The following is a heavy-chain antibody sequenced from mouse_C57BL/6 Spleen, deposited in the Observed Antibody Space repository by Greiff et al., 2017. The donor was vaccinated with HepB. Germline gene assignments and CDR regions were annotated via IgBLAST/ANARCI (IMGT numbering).Heavy chain of an antibody. V-gene: IGHV1-50*01. Sequence: QVQLQQPGAELAKPGASVKLSCKASGYTFTSYRMQWVKQRPGQGLEWIGEIDPSDSYTNYNQKFKGKATLTVDTSSSTAYMQLSSLTSEDSAVYYCARGNYDYDEEGYYYAMDYWGQGTSVTVSS. D-gene: IGHD2-4*01. CDR3: ARGNYDYDEEGYYYAMDY. J-gene: IGHJ4*01. CDR2: IDPSDSYT. CDR1: GYTFTSYR.